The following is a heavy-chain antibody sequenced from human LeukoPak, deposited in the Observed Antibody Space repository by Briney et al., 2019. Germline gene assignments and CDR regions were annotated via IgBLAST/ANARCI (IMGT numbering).Heavy chain of an antibody. J-gene: IGHJ5*02. CDR2: IYPADSDT. Sequence: GESLKISCKASGYSFTSYWIGWLRQMPGKGLEWMGVIYPADSDTTYSPSFQGQATISADKSISTAYLQWSSLKASDTAMYYCARHSSVLNSFDPWGQGALVTVSS. V-gene: IGHV5-51*01. CDR1: GYSFTSYW. CDR3: ARHSSVLNSFDP. D-gene: IGHD3-22*01.